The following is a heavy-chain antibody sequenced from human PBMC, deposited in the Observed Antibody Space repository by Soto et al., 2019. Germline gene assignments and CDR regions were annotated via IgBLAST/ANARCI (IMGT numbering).Heavy chain of an antibody. Sequence: PSETLSLTCTVSGGSISSGGYYWSWIRQHPGKGLEWIGYIYYSGSTYYNPSLKSRVTISVDTSKNQFSLKLSSVTAADTAVYYCARVGLRSGAEYFQHWGQGTLVTVSS. J-gene: IGHJ1*01. CDR3: ARVGLRSGAEYFQH. CDR1: GGSISSGGYY. V-gene: IGHV4-31*03. CDR2: IYYSGST. D-gene: IGHD3-16*01.